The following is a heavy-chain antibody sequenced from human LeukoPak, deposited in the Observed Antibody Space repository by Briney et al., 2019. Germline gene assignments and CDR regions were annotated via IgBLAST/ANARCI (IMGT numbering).Heavy chain of an antibody. Sequence: GGSLRLSCAASGFTFSNYWMHWVRQAPGKGLVWVSRINTDGSSTGYADSVKGRFTISRDNAKNTLYLQMNSLRAEDTAVYYCAAPRTTGTTGADSWGKGTLVTVS. CDR3: AAPRTTGTTGADS. CDR2: INTDGSST. J-gene: IGHJ4*02. CDR1: GFTFSNYW. D-gene: IGHD4-17*01. V-gene: IGHV3-74*01.